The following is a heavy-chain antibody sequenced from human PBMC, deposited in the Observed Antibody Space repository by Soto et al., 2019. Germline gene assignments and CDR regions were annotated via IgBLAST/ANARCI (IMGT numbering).Heavy chain of an antibody. CDR1: GFTFSSYS. Sequence: GGSLRLSCAASGFTFSSYSMNWVRQAPGKGLEWVSSISSSSSYIYYADSVKGRFTISRDNAKNSLYLQMNSLRAEDTAVYYCARDRSLGGDPYDWYFDLWGRGTLVTVSS. J-gene: IGHJ2*01. CDR2: ISSSSSYI. D-gene: IGHD4-17*01. CDR3: ARDRSLGGDPYDWYFDL. V-gene: IGHV3-21*01.